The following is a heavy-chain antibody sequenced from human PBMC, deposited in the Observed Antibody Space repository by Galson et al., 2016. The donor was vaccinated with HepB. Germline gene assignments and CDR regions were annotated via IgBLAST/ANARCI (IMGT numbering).Heavy chain of an antibody. Sequence: SETLSLTCAVYGGSFSGYSWSWIRQPPGKGLEWIGEINDSGSTNYNPSLKSPVTISVDTSKNPFSLKLSSVTAADTAVYYCARRWNGRRGFYYYYVMDVWGQGTTVTVSS. J-gene: IGHJ6*02. CDR3: ARRWNGRRGFYYYYVMDV. D-gene: IGHD1-1*01. V-gene: IGHV4-34*01. CDR2: INDSGST. CDR1: GGSFSGYS.